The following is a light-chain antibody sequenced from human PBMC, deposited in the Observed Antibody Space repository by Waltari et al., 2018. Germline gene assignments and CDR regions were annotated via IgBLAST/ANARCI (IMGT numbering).Light chain of an antibody. CDR1: QSIDTD. Sequence: DIQMTQSQSSLCAPVVGRLIVTCRASQSIDTDLSWYQHKPGTAPKLLIFGASSLLRGVPGRFSGSGSGTDFTLTITSLLPDDFATYYCQQSYSPPYTFGRGTKLEIK. CDR2: GAS. V-gene: IGKV1-39*01. J-gene: IGKJ2*01. CDR3: QQSYSPPYT.